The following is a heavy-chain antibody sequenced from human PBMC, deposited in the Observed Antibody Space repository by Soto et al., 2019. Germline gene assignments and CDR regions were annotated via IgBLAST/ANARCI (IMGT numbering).Heavy chain of an antibody. CDR3: AVEVREDDAFDI. CDR1: ADSVSSNSAA. D-gene: IGHD1-1*01. Sequence: SQTLSLTCAIFADSVSSNSAAWNWIRQSPSRGLEWLGRTYYRSKWYNDYAVSVKSRITINPDTSKNQSSLQLNSVTPEDTAVYYCAVEVREDDAFDIWGQGTMVTVSS. V-gene: IGHV6-1*01. J-gene: IGHJ3*02. CDR2: TYYRSKWYN.